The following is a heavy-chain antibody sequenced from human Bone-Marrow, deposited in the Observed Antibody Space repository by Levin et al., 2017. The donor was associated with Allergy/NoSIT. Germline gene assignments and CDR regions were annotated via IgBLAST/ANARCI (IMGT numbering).Heavy chain of an antibody. CDR2: IRDGSGYT. Sequence: GGSLRLSCAGSGFTLSNCAMSWVRQAPGKGLEWVSVIRDGSGYTQYADSVKGRFTISRDNSKNTVYLQMNSLRVEDTAVYYFSNHDLRGISSGWGGKFGYWGQGTLVSVSS. J-gene: IGHJ4*02. CDR1: GFTLSNCA. D-gene: IGHD6-19*01. CDR3: SNHDLRGISSGWGGKFGY. V-gene: IGHV3-23*01.